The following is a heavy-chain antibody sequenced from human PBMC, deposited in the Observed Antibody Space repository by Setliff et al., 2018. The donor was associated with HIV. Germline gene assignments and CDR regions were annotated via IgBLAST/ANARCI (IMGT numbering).Heavy chain of an antibody. J-gene: IGHJ4*02. CDR2: ISYDGSNK. CDR1: GFTFSSYA. D-gene: IGHD6-13*01. Sequence: LRLSCAASGFTFSSYAMHWVRQAPGKGLEWVAVISYDGSNKYYADSVKGRFTVSRDNSRDTLYLQMNSLRAEDTAMYYCARDRWFSNNWYSDYWGQGTLVTVSS. CDR3: ARDRWFSNNWYSDY. V-gene: IGHV3-30*04.